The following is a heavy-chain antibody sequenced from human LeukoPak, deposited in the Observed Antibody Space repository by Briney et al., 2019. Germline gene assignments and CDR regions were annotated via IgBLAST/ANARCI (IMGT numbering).Heavy chain of an antibody. V-gene: IGHV3-23*01. CDR2: ISGSGSST. J-gene: IGHJ4*02. Sequence: GGSLRLSCAASGFTFSDYAMSWVRQAPGKGLEWVSTISGSGSSTYYADSVKGRFTISRDNSKNTLYLQMNSLRAEDTAVYYCARDGGTAFDYWGQGTLVTVSS. CDR1: GFTFSDYA. CDR3: ARDGGTAFDY. D-gene: IGHD1-14*01.